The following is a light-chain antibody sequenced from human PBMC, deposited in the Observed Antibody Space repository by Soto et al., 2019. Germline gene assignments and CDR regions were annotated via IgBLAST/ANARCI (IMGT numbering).Light chain of an antibody. CDR3: QQYGSSPIT. V-gene: IGKV3D-20*01. Sequence: EIVLRQSPATLSLSPWERATLSCLASQSVSSSYLAWYQQKPGLAPRLLIYDASSRATGIPDRFSGSGSGTDFTLTISRLEPEDFAVYYCQQYGSSPITFGQGTRLEIK. J-gene: IGKJ5*01. CDR2: DAS. CDR1: QSVSSSY.